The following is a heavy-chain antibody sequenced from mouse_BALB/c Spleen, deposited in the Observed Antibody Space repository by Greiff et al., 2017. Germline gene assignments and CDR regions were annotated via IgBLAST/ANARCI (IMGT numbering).Heavy chain of an antibody. D-gene: IGHD4-1*01. Sequence: EVMLVESGGGLVKPGGSLKLSCAASGFTFSSYTMSWVRQTPEKRLEWVATISSGGSYTYYPDSVKGRFTISRDNAKNTLYLQMSSLKSEDTAMYYCTRGNWEMDYWGQGTSVTVSS. CDR1: GFTFSSYT. V-gene: IGHV5-6-4*01. CDR3: TRGNWEMDY. CDR2: ISSGGSYT. J-gene: IGHJ4*01.